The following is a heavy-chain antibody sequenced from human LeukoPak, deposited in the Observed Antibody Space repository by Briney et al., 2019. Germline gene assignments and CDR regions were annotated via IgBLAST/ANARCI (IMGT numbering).Heavy chain of an antibody. J-gene: IGHJ4*02. V-gene: IGHV3-30-3*01. CDR2: ISYGGSNK. D-gene: IGHD3-22*01. Sequence: GGSLRLSCAASGFTFSSYAMHWVRQAPGKGLEGVAVISYGGSNKYYADSVKGRFTISRDNSKNTLYLQMNSLRAEDTAVYYCAREAIQRYYYVSSGFDYWGQGTLVTVSS. CDR3: AREAIQRYYYVSSGFDY. CDR1: GFTFSSYA.